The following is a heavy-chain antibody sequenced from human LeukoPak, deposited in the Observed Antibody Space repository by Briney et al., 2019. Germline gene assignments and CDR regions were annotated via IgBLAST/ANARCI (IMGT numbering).Heavy chain of an antibody. D-gene: IGHD3-10*01. CDR3: ARSIKRGLFDY. CDR1: GGSISSYY. V-gene: IGHV4-59*01. CDR2: IYYSGST. Sequence: SETLSLTCTVSGGSISSYYWNWIRQPPGKGLEWIGYIYYSGSTNYNPSLESRVTISVDTSKNQFSLKLSSVTAADTAVYYCARSIKRGLFDYWGQGSLVTVSS. J-gene: IGHJ4*02.